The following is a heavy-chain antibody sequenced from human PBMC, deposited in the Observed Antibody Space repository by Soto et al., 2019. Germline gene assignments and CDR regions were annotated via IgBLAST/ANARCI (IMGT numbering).Heavy chain of an antibody. CDR3: ARARDCSGGSCYPIYYYYYGMDV. J-gene: IGHJ6*02. CDR2: MTGSGGFT. CDR1: GFSFSAYA. D-gene: IGHD2-15*01. Sequence: QPGGSLRLSCAASGFSFSAYAMSWVRQAPGKGLEWVSGMTGSGGFTYYADSVKGRFTISRDNSKNTLYVQMNSLRAEDTAVYYCARARDCSGGSCYPIYYYYYGMDVWGQGTTVTVSS. V-gene: IGHV3-23*01.